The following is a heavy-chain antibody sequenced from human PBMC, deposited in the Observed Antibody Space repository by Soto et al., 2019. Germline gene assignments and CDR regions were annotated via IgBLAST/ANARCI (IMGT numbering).Heavy chain of an antibody. CDR3: VKDWSGEKCPCMDV. J-gene: IGHJ6*02. CDR2: ISRNGDRT. CDR1: GFPFWNYA. Sequence: GSLRLSCEASGFPFWNYAMTWVRQAPGKGPEWVSSISRNGDRTYYVDSVKGRFIISRDNSENTLFLQMDSLRAEDAAICYCVKDWSGEKCPCMDVWGQGTTVTVSS. V-gene: IGHV3-23*01. D-gene: IGHD3-3*01.